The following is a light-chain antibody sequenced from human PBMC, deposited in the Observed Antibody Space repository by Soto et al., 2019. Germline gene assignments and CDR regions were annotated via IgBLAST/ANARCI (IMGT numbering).Light chain of an antibody. CDR2: EVS. CDR1: SSDVGGYNY. Sequence: QSALTQPASVSGSPGQSITISCTGTSSDVGGYNYVSWYQQHPDKAPKLMIYEVSHRPSGVSNRFSGSKSGNTASLTISGLQAEDEADYYCSSYTSSSTPYVFGTGTKLTVL. V-gene: IGLV2-14*01. CDR3: SSYTSSSTPYV. J-gene: IGLJ1*01.